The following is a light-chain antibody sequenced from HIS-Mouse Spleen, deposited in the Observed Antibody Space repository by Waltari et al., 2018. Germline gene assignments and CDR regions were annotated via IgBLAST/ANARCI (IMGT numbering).Light chain of an antibody. CDR1: QDISNY. V-gene: IGKV1-33*01. J-gene: IGKJ1*01. Sequence: DIQMTQSPSSLSASVGDRVTITCQASQDISNYLNWYQQKPGKAPKLLIYDASKLETGVPSRFSGSGSGTDFTFTISSLQPEDIATYYCQQYDNLPRTFGQGTKVESK. CDR3: QQYDNLPRT. CDR2: DAS.